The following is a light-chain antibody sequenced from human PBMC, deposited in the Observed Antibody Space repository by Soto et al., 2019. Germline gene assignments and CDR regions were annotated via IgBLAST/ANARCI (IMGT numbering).Light chain of an antibody. CDR2: DVS. CDR3: SSYTSSSYTSSSTLYV. Sequence: QSALTQPASVSGSPGQSITISCTGTSNDVGGYNYVSWYQQYPGKAPKLMIYDVSNRPSGVSNRFSGSKSGNTASLTISGLQAEDEADYYCSSYTSSSYTSSSTLYVFGTGPKLTVL. CDR1: SNDVGGYNY. V-gene: IGLV2-14*01. J-gene: IGLJ1*01.